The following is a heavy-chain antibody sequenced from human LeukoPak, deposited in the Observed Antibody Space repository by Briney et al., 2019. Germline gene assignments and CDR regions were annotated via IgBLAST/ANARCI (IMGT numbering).Heavy chain of an antibody. CDR1: GGTFSNYA. V-gene: IGHV1-69*01. D-gene: IGHD6-19*01. CDR3: ARRRSEEFDFDC. CDR2: IIPIFGTA. J-gene: IGHJ4*02. Sequence: SVKVSCKASGGTFSNYAISWVRQAPGQGLEWMGGIIPIFGTANYAQKFQGRVTITADESTSTAYMELSSLRSEDTAVYYCARRRSEEFDFDCWGQGTLVTVSS.